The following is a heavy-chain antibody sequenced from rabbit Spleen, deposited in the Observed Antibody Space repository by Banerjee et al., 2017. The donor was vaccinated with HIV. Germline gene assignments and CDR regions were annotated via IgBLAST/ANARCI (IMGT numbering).Heavy chain of an antibody. J-gene: IGHJ6*01. CDR2: IYAGNNGST. CDR1: GFSFSSSYW. V-gene: IGHV1S45*01. CDR3: ARDSGTSFSTYGMDL. Sequence: QEQLEESGGDLVKPEGSLTLTCTASGFSFSSSYWICWVRQAPGKGLEWIACIYAGNNGSTYYASWPKGRFTISRTSSTTVTLQMTSLTVADTATYFCARDSGTSFSTYGMDLWGPGTLVTVS. D-gene: IGHD8-1*01.